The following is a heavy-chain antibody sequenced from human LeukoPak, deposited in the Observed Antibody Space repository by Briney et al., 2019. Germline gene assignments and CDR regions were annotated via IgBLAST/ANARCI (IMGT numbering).Heavy chain of an antibody. V-gene: IGHV3-7*01. CDR1: GFTFSSYW. CDR2: IKQDGSEK. CDR3: AELGITMIGGV. Sequence: GGSLRLSCAASGFTFSSYWMSWVRQAPGKGLEWVANIKQDGSEKHYVDSVKGRFTISRDNAKNSLYLQMNSLRAEDTAVYYCAELGITMIGGVWGKGTTVTISS. D-gene: IGHD3-10*02. J-gene: IGHJ6*04.